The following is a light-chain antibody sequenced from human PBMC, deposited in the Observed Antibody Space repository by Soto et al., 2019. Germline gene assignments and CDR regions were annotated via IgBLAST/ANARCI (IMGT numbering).Light chain of an antibody. CDR1: QVISND. Sequence: DIQMTQSPSSLSAPVGDRVTITCRASQVISNDLGWYQQKPGKAPKRLIYAAYTLQRGVPSRFSGSGSGTEFTLTTNSLQAEDFETYYCLQHYRYPWTFGQGTKVEIK. V-gene: IGKV1-17*01. CDR2: AAY. J-gene: IGKJ1*01. CDR3: LQHYRYPWT.